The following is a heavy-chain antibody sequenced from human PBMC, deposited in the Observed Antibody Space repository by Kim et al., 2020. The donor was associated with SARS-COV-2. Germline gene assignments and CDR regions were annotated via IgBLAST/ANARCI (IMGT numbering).Heavy chain of an antibody. J-gene: IGHJ6*02. V-gene: IGHV1-69*13. D-gene: IGHD6-13*01. CDR1: GGTFSSYA. Sequence: SVKVSCKASGGTFSSYAISWVRQAPGQGLEWMGGIIPIFGTANYAQKFQGRVTITADESTSTAYMELSSLRSEDTAVYYCARGSSNREGSYYYYYGMDVWGQGTTVTVSS. CDR2: IIPIFGTA. CDR3: ARGSSNREGSYYYYYGMDV.